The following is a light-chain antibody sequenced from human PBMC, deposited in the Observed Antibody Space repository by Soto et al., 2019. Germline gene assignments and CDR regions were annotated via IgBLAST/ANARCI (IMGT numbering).Light chain of an antibody. Sequence: EFVLTQSAATLSFSPGEWATLSWRASQSVSSYLAWYRQKPGQAPRLLIYDASNRATGIPARFSGTGSGTDFTLTINNLEPEDFAVYYCQVRTNWSIAFGRGTRLEIK. CDR3: QVRTNWSIA. CDR2: DAS. J-gene: IGKJ5*01. V-gene: IGKV3-11*01. CDR1: QSVSSY.